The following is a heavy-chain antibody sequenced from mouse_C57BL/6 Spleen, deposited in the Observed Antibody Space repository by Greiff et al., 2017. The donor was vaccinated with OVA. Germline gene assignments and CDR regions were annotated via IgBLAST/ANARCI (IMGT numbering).Heavy chain of an antibody. J-gene: IGHJ3*01. CDR1: GYTFTDYN. V-gene: IGHV1-22*01. CDR3: ASNLYHYPLAY. Sequence: SGPELVKPGASVKMSCKASGYTFTDYNMHWVKQSHGKSLEWIGYINPNNGGTSYNQKFKGKATLTVNKSSSTAYMELRSLTSEDSAVYYCASNLYHYPLAYWGQGTLVTVSA. CDR2: INPNNGGT. D-gene: IGHD1-1*02.